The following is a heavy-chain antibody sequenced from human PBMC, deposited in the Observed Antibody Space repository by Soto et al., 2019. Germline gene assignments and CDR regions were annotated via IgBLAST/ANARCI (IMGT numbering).Heavy chain of an antibody. CDR2: ISGSGIST. V-gene: IGHV3-23*01. Sequence: DVQLLESGGGLVQPGGSLRLSCEASGFTFRSYAMSWVRQAPGKGLEWVSGISGSGISTHYADSVKGRFTVSRDNSKNKLYLQMNSLRAEDTAVYNCAKEPVGPDWYFDLWGRGTLVTVSS. CDR1: GFTFRSYA. CDR3: AKEPVGPDWYFDL. J-gene: IGHJ2*01.